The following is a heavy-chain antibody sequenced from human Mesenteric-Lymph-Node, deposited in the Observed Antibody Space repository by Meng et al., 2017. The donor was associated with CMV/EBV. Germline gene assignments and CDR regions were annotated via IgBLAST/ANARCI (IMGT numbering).Heavy chain of an antibody. V-gene: IGHV5-51*01. CDR2: IYPGDSDT. CDR1: GCKFSDYW. D-gene: IGHD1-14*01. CDR3: ARSPTGISNPYHFDS. J-gene: IGHJ4*02. Sequence: SGCKFSDYWIGWVRQMPGKGLEWMGIIYPGDSDTRYSPSFQGRVAISADRSLSTAYLQFNCLKASDTATYYCARSPTGISNPYHFDSWGQGTLVTVSS.